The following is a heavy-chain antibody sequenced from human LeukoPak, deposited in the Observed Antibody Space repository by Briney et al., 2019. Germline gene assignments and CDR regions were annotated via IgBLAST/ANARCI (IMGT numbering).Heavy chain of an antibody. J-gene: IGHJ4*02. CDR3: AKDAQRGFDYSDSIDN. D-gene: IGHD4-11*01. V-gene: IGHV3-33*06. Sequence: GRSLRLSCATSGFTFSHYGMHWVRQAPGKGLEWVAVIWSDGSNRYYGDPVKGRFTISRDNFQRTVYLQMNSLRAEDTAVYYCAKDAQRGFDYSDSIDNWGQGTLVTVSS. CDR1: GFTFSHYG. CDR2: IWSDGSNR.